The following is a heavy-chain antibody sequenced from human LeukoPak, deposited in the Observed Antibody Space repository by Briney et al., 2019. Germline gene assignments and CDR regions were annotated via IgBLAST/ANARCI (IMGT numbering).Heavy chain of an antibody. J-gene: IGHJ4*02. CDR3: AKLISSIAARPDDY. CDR1: GFTFSNAW. CDR2: IKSKTDGGTT. V-gene: IGHV3-15*01. Sequence: GGSLRLSCAASGFTFSNAWMSWVRQAPGKGLEWVGRIKSKTDGGTTDYAAPVKGRFTISRDNSKNTLYLQMSSLRSEDTAVYYCAKLISSIAARPDDYWGQGTLVTVSS. D-gene: IGHD6-6*01.